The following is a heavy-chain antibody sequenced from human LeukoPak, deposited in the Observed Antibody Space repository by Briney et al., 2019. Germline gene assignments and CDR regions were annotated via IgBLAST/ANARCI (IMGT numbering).Heavy chain of an antibody. CDR1: GYTFTSYD. CDR3: ARSRGPEFPIAAQYYYMDV. CDR2: IIPIFGTA. Sequence: VASVKVSCKASGYTFTSYDINWVRQAPGQGLEWMGGIIPIFGTANYAQKFQGRVTITTDESTSTAYMELSSLRSEDTAVYYCARSRGPEFPIAAQYYYMDVWGKGTTVTVSS. V-gene: IGHV1-69*05. J-gene: IGHJ6*03. D-gene: IGHD6-6*01.